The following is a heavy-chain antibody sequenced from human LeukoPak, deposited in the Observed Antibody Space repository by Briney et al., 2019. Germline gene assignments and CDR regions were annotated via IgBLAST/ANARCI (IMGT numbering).Heavy chain of an antibody. D-gene: IGHD6-13*01. CDR1: GFTFSSYG. CDR3: AKDRASALDY. V-gene: IGHV3-30*18. J-gene: IGHJ4*02. Sequence: PGRSLRLSCAASGFTFSSYGMHWVRQAPGKGLEWVAVISYDGSNKYSADSVKGRFTISRDNSKNTLYLQMNSLRAEDTAVYYCAKDRASALDYWGQGTLVTVSS. CDR2: ISYDGSNK.